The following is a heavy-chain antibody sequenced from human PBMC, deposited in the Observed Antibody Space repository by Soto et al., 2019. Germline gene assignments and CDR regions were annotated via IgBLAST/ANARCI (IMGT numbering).Heavy chain of an antibody. D-gene: IGHD3-10*01. V-gene: IGHV3-15*07. J-gene: IGHJ4*02. Sequence: EVQLVESGGGLVKPGGSLRLCCAASAFTFSNAWMNWVRQAPGKGLEWVGRIKSKTDGGTTDYAAPVKGRFTISRDDSKKTLYLQMNSLKTEDTAVYYCTTFRCYSRSKSYWGQGTLVTVSS. CDR3: TTFRCYSRSKSY. CDR1: AFTFSNAW. CDR2: IKSKTDGGTT.